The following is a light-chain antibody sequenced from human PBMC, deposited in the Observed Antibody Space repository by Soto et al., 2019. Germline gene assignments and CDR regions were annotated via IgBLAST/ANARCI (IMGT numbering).Light chain of an antibody. CDR2: KAS. CDR3: QQYNSYPIT. V-gene: IGKV1-5*03. J-gene: IGKJ5*01. CDR1: QSISSW. Sequence: DIQMTQSPSTLSAPVGDRVTITCRASQSISSWFAWYQQKPGQAPKRLIYKASTLKSGVPSRFRGSGSGTEFTLTISSLKPDDFATYYCQQYNSYPITFGHGTRLEIK.